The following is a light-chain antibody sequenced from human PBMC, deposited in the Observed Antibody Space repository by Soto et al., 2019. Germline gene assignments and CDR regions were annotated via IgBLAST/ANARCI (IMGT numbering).Light chain of an antibody. V-gene: IGLV2-14*01. CDR1: SSDVGGYNY. CDR2: EVS. Sequence: QSVLTQPASVSGSPGQSITISCTGTSSDVGGYNYVSWYQHHPGKAPKLIIYEVSNRPSGVSNRFSGSKSGNTASLTISGLQAEDEADYYCSSYSSSSTICVLGNGTKVTVL. J-gene: IGLJ1*01. CDR3: SSYSSSSTICV.